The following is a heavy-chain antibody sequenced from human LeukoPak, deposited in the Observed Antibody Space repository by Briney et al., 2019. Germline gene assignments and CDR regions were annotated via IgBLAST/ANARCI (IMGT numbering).Heavy chain of an antibody. CDR2: IYYSGST. CDR1: GGSISSSSYY. Sequence: SETLSLTCTVSGGSISSSSYYWGWIRQPPGKGLEWIGSIYYSGSTYYNPSLKSRVTISVDTSKNQFSLKLSSVTAADTAVYYCASSHLRFLEWLMRAWFDPWGQGTLVTVSS. D-gene: IGHD3-3*01. J-gene: IGHJ5*02. CDR3: ASSHLRFLEWLMRAWFDP. V-gene: IGHV4-39*01.